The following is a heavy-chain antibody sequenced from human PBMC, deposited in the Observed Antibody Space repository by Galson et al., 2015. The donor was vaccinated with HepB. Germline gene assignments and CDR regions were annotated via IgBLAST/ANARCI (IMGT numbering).Heavy chain of an antibody. CDR2: IYSGGST. Sequence: SLRLSCAASGFTVSSTYMTWVRQAPGKGLEWVSLIYSGGSTYYADSVKGRFTISRDNSNNTLYLQMISLRAEDTAVYYCARVRIDYYASDYWGQGTLVTVSS. D-gene: IGHD3-10*01. J-gene: IGHJ4*02. V-gene: IGHV3-66*02. CDR3: ARVRIDYYASDY. CDR1: GFTVSSTY.